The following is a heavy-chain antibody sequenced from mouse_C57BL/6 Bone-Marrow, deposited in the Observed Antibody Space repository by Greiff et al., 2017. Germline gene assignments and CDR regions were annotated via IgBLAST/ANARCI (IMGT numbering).Heavy chain of an antibody. CDR1: GFAFSNYW. J-gene: IGHJ3*01. Sequence: VQLQQSGAELVQPGASVKISCKASGFAFSNYWMNWVKQRPGKGLEWIGQIYPGDGDYNYNGQFTGKATLTADKSSSTAYMQLSSLNSADTAVYVGALLLRYPAWFAYWGQGTLVTVSA. V-gene: IGHV1-80*01. CDR3: ALLLRYPAWFAY. D-gene: IGHD1-1*01. CDR2: IYPGDGDY.